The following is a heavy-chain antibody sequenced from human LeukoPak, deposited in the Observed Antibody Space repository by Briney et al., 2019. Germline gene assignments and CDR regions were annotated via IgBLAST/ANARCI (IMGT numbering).Heavy chain of an antibody. Sequence: SETLSLTCSVSGGLVTSYVLAWIRQAPGKGLEWIGHVSYTGTTNYNPSLKGRVTISVDTSKNQFSLKLSSVTAADTAVYYCARRGGNPLGAFDIWGQGTMVTVSS. CDR3: ARRGGNPLGAFDI. CDR1: GGLVTSYV. D-gene: IGHD4-23*01. CDR2: VSYTGTT. J-gene: IGHJ3*02. V-gene: IGHV4-59*02.